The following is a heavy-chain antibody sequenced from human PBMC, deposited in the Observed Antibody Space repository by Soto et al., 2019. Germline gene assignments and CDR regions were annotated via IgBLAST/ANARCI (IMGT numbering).Heavy chain of an antibody. D-gene: IGHD2-2*01. V-gene: IGHV3-48*02. CDR1: GFTFSGYN. J-gene: IGHJ4*02. Sequence: HPGGSLRLSCAASGFTFSGYNMNWVRQAPGKGLEWVSFISSGSSTIYYAASVKGRFTISRDDAKNSLYLQMNILRDEDTAIYYCAKISTTYERFWGQGTLVTVSS. CDR3: AKISTTYERF. CDR2: ISSGSSTI.